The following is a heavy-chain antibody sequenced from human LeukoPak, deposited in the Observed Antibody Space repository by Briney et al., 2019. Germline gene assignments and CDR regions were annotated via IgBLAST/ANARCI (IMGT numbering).Heavy chain of an antibody. CDR1: GGSISSSSYY. D-gene: IGHD5-18*01. Sequence: SGTLSLTCTVSGGSISSSSYYWGWIRQPPGKGLEWIGSIYYSGSTYYNPSLKSRVTISVDTSKKQFSLKLSSVTAADTAVYYCASRYSYGSKWFDPWGQGTLVTVSS. CDR3: ASRYSYGSKWFDP. CDR2: IYYSGST. J-gene: IGHJ5*02. V-gene: IGHV4-39*07.